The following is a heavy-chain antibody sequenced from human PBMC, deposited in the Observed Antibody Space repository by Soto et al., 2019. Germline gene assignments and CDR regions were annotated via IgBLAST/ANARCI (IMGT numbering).Heavy chain of an antibody. CDR1: GGTFSSYT. CDR2: IIPILGIA. V-gene: IGHV1-69*02. D-gene: IGHD1-26*01. Sequence: QVQLVQSGAEVKKPGSSVKVSCKASGGTFSSYTISWVRQAPGQGLEWMGRIIPILGIANYAQKFQGRVTXTXDXXTSTAYMELSSLRSEDTAVYYCARSNIVGAIHFDYWGQGTLVTVSS. J-gene: IGHJ4*02. CDR3: ARSNIVGAIHFDY.